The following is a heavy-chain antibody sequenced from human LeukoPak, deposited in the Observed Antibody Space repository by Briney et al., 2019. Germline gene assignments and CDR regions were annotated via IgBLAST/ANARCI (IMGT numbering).Heavy chain of an antibody. CDR3: ARGTWRFDYGDSGFDP. CDR2: IYSDNT. J-gene: IGHJ5*02. CDR1: GFTVSSNS. V-gene: IGHV3-66*03. D-gene: IGHD4-17*01. Sequence: SGGSLRLSCTVSGFTVSSNSMSWVRQAPGKGLEWVSFIYSDNTHYSDSVKGRFTISRDNSKNTLYLQMNSLRAEDTAVYYCARGTWRFDYGDSGFDPWGQGTLVTVSS.